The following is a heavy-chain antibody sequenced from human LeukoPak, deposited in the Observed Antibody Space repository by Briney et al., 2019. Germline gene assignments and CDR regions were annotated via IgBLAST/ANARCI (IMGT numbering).Heavy chain of an antibody. CDR3: AKGDCSSTSCPPDYYYYYYMDV. J-gene: IGHJ6*03. CDR2: ISYDGSNK. V-gene: IGHV3-30*18. D-gene: IGHD2-2*01. CDR1: GFTFSSYG. Sequence: GGSLRLSCAASGFTFSSYGVHWVRQAPGKGLEWVAVISYDGSNKYYADSVKGRFTISRDNSKNTLYLQMNSLRTEDTAVYYCAKGDCSSTSCPPDYYYYYYMDVWGKGTTVTVSS.